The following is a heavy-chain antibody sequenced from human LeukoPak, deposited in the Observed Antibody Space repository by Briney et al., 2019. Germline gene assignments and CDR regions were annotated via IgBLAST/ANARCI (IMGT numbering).Heavy chain of an antibody. CDR3: ARGNYYYYMDV. V-gene: IGHV4-39*07. CDR1: GGSTRSGRHH. Sequence: SETLSLTCSVSGGSTRSGRHHWAWVRQPPGKGLEFIGSLDESGRPYYNAPLKSRVTISEDSSGKQFSLNLSSVTAADTAVYYCARGNYYYYMDVWGKGTTVTVSS. CDR2: LDESGRP. J-gene: IGHJ6*03.